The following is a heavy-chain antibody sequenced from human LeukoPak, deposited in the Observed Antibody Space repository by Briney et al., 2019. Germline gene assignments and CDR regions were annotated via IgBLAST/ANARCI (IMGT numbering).Heavy chain of an antibody. CDR2: ISSSGSTI. J-gene: IGHJ3*02. Sequence: GGSLRLSCAASGFTFSSYSMNWVRQAPGKGLEWVSYISSSGSTIYYADSVKGRFTISRDNAKNSLYLQMNSLRAEDTAVYYCAKMGATRAFDIWGEGTMVTVSS. V-gene: IGHV3-48*04. D-gene: IGHD1-26*01. CDR1: GFTFSSYS. CDR3: AKMGATRAFDI.